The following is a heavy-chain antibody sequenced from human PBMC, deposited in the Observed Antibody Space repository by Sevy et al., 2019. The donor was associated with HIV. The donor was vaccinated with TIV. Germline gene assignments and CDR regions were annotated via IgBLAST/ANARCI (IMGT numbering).Heavy chain of an antibody. CDR3: AKDSGMPCVGVIIHNVDF. V-gene: IGHV3-23*01. D-gene: IGHD3-10*01. CDR1: GFAFRSYA. J-gene: IGHJ4*02. CDR2: VRGETDTT. Sequence: GGSLRLSCVASGFAFRSYAMSWVRQAPGKGLEWISTVRGETDTTFYGDSVKGRFTISRDTSKNTLYLQMNSLRAEDTATYYGAKDSGMPCVGVIIHNVDFWGRGTLVTVSS.